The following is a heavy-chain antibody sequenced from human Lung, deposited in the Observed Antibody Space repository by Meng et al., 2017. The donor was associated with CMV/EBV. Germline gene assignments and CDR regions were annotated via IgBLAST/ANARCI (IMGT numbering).Heavy chain of an antibody. CDR1: GGSFSGYY. CDR3: ASDRIAAAGTHDY. Sequence: SETLSLTCAVYGGSFSGYYWSWIRQPPGKGLEWIGEINHSGSTNYNPSLKSRVTISVDTSKNQFSLKLSSVTAADTAVYYCASDRIAAAGTHDYWGQGKRVNGAS. J-gene: IGHJ4*02. D-gene: IGHD6-13*01. CDR2: INHSGST. V-gene: IGHV4-34*01.